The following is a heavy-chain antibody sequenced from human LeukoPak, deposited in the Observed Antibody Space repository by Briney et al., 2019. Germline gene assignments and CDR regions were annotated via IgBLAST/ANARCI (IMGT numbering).Heavy chain of an antibody. J-gene: IGHJ4*02. V-gene: IGHV3-7*01. D-gene: IGHD3-10*01. Sequence: SGGSLRLSCAASGFTFSSYWMSWVRQAPGKGLEWVANIKQDGSEKYYVDSVKGRFTISRDNAKNSLFLQMNSLRAEDTAVYYCARRVSDSGSFSFDYWGQGTLVTVSS. CDR2: IKQDGSEK. CDR3: ARRVSDSGSFSFDY. CDR1: GFTFSSYW.